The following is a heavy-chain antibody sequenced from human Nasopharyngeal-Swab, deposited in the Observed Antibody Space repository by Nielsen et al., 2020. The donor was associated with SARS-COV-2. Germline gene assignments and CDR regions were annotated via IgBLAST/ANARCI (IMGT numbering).Heavy chain of an antibody. CDR2: IYSGGST. Sequence: GDSLKISCTASGLTVSRNFMSWVRQAPGKGLEWVSVIYSGGSTYYADSVKGRFTISRDNSKNTLYLEMNSLRAEDTAVYYCASRPYGDYGLLDYWGQGTLVTVSS. J-gene: IGHJ4*02. V-gene: IGHV3-53*01. CDR3: ASRPYGDYGLLDY. D-gene: IGHD4-17*01. CDR1: GLTVSRNF.